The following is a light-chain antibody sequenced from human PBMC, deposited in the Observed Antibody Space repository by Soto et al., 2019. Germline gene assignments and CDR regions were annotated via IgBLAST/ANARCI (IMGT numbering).Light chain of an antibody. J-gene: IGLJ2*01. CDR3: CSYAGISTLI. CDR2: EGS. Sequence: QSVLTQPASVSGSPGQSITISCTGTSSDVGSYNLVSWYQQHPGKAPKLMIYEGSKRPSGVSNRFSGSKSGNTASLTISGLRAEDEADYYCCSYAGISTLIFGGGTKLTVL. CDR1: SSDVGSYNL. V-gene: IGLV2-23*01.